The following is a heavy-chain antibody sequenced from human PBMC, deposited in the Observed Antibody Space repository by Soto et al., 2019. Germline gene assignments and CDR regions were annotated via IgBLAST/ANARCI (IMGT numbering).Heavy chain of an antibody. Sequence: ASVKVSCKASGYTFTRYSINWVRQAPGQGLEWVGWISNYNGDTKYAQKFQGRVTLTTDTSTTTTYMDLRSLTSDDTAVYYCARDELELRGAYYYYGMDVWGQGTTVTVSS. V-gene: IGHV1-18*04. CDR2: ISNYNGDT. CDR1: GYTFTRYS. J-gene: IGHJ6*02. D-gene: IGHD1-7*01. CDR3: ARDELELRGAYYYYGMDV.